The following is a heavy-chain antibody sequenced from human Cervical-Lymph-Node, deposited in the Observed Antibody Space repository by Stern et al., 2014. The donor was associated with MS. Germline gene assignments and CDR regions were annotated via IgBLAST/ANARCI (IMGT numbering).Heavy chain of an antibody. CDR3: ARSMTTVSPFDY. V-gene: IGHV4-61*01. CDR2: IYYSGST. J-gene: IGHJ4*02. D-gene: IGHD4-17*01. Sequence: QMQLQESGPGLVKPSETLSLTCTVSGGSVSSGSYYWGWIRPPPGKGLEWIGYIYYSGSTNYHPSLKSRVTISVDTSKNQFSLKLSTVTAADTAVYYCARSMTTVSPFDYWGQGTLVTVSS. CDR1: GGSVSSGSYY.